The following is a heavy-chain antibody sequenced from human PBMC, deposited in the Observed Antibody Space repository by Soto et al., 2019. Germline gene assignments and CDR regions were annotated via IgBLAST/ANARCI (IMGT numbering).Heavy chain of an antibody. V-gene: IGHV1-69*13. D-gene: IGHD3-3*01. CDR3: ARDRLPYYDFWSGYLGY. CDR2: IIPIFGTA. Sequence: SVKVSCKASGGTFSSYAISWVRQAPGQGLEWMGGIIPIFGTANYAQKFQGRVTITADESTSTAYMELSSLRAEDTAVYYCARDRLPYYDFWSGYLGYWGQGTLVTVSS. CDR1: GGTFSSYA. J-gene: IGHJ4*02.